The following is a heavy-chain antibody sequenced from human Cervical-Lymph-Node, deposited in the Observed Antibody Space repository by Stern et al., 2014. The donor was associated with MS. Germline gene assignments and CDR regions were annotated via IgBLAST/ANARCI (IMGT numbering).Heavy chain of an antibody. Sequence: VQLLESGAEVKKPGSSVRVSCKASGGTFRSYSISWVRQAPGQGLEWMGGIIPMFGTANDVQKFQGRVMITADDSTTTDYMEVSRRRSENAVVYYCASSVGELTPEAVWGQGTTVTVFS. J-gene: IGHJ6*02. D-gene: IGHD3-10*01. CDR3: ASSVGELTPEAV. V-gene: IGHV1-69*01. CDR2: IIPMFGTA. CDR1: GGTFRSYS.